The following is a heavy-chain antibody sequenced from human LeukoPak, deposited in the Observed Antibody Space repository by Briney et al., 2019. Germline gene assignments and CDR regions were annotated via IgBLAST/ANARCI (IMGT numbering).Heavy chain of an antibody. V-gene: IGHV1-2*06. D-gene: IGHD6-13*01. CDR2: INPNSGGT. CDR3: ARGRSSWYDLAY. CDR1: GYSFTGYY. J-gene: IGHJ4*02. Sequence: ASVKVSCKASGYSFTGYYMHWVRQAPGQGLEWMGRINPNSGGTNYAQKFQGRVTMTRDTSISTAYMELSRLRSDDTAVYYCARGRSSWYDLAYWGQGTLVTVSS.